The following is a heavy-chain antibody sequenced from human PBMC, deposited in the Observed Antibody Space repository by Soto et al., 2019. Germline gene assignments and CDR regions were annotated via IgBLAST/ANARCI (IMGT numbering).Heavy chain of an antibody. CDR3: ARVPGYSIGDL. CDR1: GYTFTNYG. Sequence: ASVKVSCKASGYTFTNYGITWVRQAPGQGLEWMGWINAGNGNTKYSQKFQGRVTITRDTSASTAYMELSSLRSEDTAVYYCARVPGYSIGDLWGRGTLVTVSS. V-gene: IGHV1-3*01. CDR2: INAGNGNT. D-gene: IGHD2-21*01. J-gene: IGHJ2*01.